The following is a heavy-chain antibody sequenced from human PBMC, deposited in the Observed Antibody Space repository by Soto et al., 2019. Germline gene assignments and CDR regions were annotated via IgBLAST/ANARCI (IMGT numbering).Heavy chain of an antibody. CDR1: GGTFSSYA. CDR2: IIPIFGTA. V-gene: IGHV1-69*01. J-gene: IGHJ4*02. CDR3: ARARSAGYSGYEHFDY. Sequence: QVQLVQSGAELKKPGSSVKVSCKASGGTFSSYAISWVRQAPGQGLEWMGGIIPIFGTANYAQKFQGRVTITADESTSTAYMELSSLRSEYTAVYYCARARSAGYSGYEHFDYWGQGTLVTVSS. D-gene: IGHD5-12*01.